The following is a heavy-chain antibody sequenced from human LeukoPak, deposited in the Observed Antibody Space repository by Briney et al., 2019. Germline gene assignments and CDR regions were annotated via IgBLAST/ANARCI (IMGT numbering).Heavy chain of an antibody. J-gene: IGHJ4*02. CDR1: GFTFNNYG. CDR2: ISYDGSNK. D-gene: IGHD3-10*01. V-gene: IGHV3-30*03. Sequence: GKSLRLSCAASGFTFNNYGMHWVRQAPGKGLEWVAVISYDGSNKYYADSVKGRFTISRDNSKNTLYLQMNSLRAEDTAVYYCAREKGKEGYYFDYWGQGTLVTVSS. CDR3: AREKGKEGYYFDY.